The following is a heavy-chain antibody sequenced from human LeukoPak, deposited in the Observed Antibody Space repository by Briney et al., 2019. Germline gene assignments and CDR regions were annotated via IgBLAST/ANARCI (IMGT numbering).Heavy chain of an antibody. CDR2: IYYSGST. CDR3: ARVGSSSLFDY. D-gene: IGHD6-13*01. V-gene: IGHV4-31*03. J-gene: IGHJ4*02. Sequence: SETLSLTCTVSGGSISSGGYYWSWIRQHPGKGLEWIGYIYYSGSTYYNPSLKSRDTISVDTSKNQFSLKLSSVTAADTAVYYCARVGSSSLFDYWGQGTLVTVSS. CDR1: GGSISSGGYY.